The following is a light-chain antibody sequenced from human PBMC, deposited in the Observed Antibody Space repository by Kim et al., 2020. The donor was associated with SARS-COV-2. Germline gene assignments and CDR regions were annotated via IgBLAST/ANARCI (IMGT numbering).Light chain of an antibody. Sequence: SAAVEDRVTITCRASQGTSNYVAWYQEKPGKAPKLLIYAISTLQSGVPSRFSGSGSGTDFTLTISSLQPEDFAAYYCQQLNRYPYTFGQGTKLEI. CDR1: QGTSNY. CDR3: QQLNRYPYT. J-gene: IGKJ2*01. CDR2: AIS. V-gene: IGKV1-9*01.